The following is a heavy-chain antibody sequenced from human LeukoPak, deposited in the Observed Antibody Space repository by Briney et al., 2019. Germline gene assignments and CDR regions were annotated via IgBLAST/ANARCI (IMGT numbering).Heavy chain of an antibody. V-gene: IGHV4-34*01. Sequence: SETLSLTCAVYGGSFSGYYWSWIRQPPGKGLEWVGDINHSGSTNYNPSLKSRVTISVDTSKNQFSLKLSSVTAADTAVYYCARGEWELLRGGDRESDYWGQGTLVTVSS. D-gene: IGHD1-26*01. CDR1: GGSFSGYY. CDR3: ARGEWELLRGGDRESDY. J-gene: IGHJ4*02. CDR2: INHSGST.